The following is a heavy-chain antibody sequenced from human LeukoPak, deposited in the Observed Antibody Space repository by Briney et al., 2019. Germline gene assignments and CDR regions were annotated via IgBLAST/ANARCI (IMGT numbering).Heavy chain of an antibody. D-gene: IGHD3-3*01. CDR1: GYTFTGYY. CDR2: INPNSGGT. Sequence: ASVKVSCKASGYTFTGYYVHWVRQAPGQGLEWMGWINPNSGGTNYAQKFQGRVTMTRDTSISTAYMELSRLRSDDTAVYYCAAGRSDFWSGYPNNWFDPWGQGTLVTVSS. V-gene: IGHV1-2*02. CDR3: AAGRSDFWSGYPNNWFDP. J-gene: IGHJ5*02.